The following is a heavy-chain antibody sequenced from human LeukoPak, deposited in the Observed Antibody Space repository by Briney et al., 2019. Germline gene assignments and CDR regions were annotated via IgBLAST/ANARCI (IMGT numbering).Heavy chain of an antibody. CDR2: INHSGST. V-gene: IGHV4-34*01. D-gene: IGHD3-22*01. CDR3: ARPDYYDSSGRPGSPDY. Sequence: SETLSLTCAVYGGSFSGYYWSWIRQPPGKGLEWIGEINHSGSTNYNPSLKSRVTISVDTSKNQFSLKLSSVTAEDTAVYYCARPDYYDSSGRPGSPDYWGQGTLVTVSS. J-gene: IGHJ4*02. CDR1: GGSFSGYY.